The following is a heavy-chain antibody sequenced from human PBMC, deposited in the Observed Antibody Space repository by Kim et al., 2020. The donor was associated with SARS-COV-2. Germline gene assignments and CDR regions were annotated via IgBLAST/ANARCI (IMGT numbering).Heavy chain of an antibody. V-gene: IGHV4-59*01. CDR3: ASGVGRLADY. CDR1: GDSISGYY. CDR2: MHNSGST. J-gene: IGHJ4*03. Sequence: SETLSLTCTVSGDSISGYYCSWFWHPPGPGMEWIGLMHNSGSTKYNSALKSRVPIPVATSKNQFPLTLSPLTTAATAVSFCASGVGRLADYWGHGTLVT. D-gene: IGHD6-19*01.